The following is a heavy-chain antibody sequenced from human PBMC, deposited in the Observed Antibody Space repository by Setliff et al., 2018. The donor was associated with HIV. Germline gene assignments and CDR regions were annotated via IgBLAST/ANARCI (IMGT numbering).Heavy chain of an antibody. V-gene: IGHV1-46*01. CDR3: ARSPPYSSSSIYFDY. D-gene: IGHD6-6*01. CDR2: INPSGGST. CDR1: GYTFTSYY. Sequence: GASVKVSCKASGYTFTSYYMHWVRQAPGQGLEWMGIINPSGGSTKYSQKFQGRVTMTRDTSTSTVYMELSSLRSEDTAVYYCARSPPYSSSSIYFDYWGQGTLVTVSS. J-gene: IGHJ4*02.